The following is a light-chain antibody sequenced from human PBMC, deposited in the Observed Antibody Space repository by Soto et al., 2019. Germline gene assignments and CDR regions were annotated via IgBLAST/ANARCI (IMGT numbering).Light chain of an antibody. J-gene: IGKJ5*01. V-gene: IGKV1-9*01. CDR3: QQLKGYVT. Sequence: IQFTQSPSSLSESVVDRVTITFRASQGISNYLAWYQQKPGKTPRLLIYGATTLQSGVPSRFSGSGSGTDFALNISSLQPEDFATYYCQQLKGYVTVGQGTRLE. CDR1: QGISNY. CDR2: GAT.